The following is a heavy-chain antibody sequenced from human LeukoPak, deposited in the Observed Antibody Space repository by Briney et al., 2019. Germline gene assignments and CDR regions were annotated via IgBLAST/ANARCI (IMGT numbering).Heavy chain of an antibody. Sequence: SETLSLTCTVSGGSISSYYWSWIRQPPGKGLEWIGYIYYSGSTNYNPSLKSRVTISVDTSKNQFSLKLSSVTAADTAVYYCARGYKAGRSWYLPPFDYWGQGTLVTVSS. CDR1: GGSISSYY. D-gene: IGHD6-13*01. CDR2: IYYSGST. J-gene: IGHJ4*02. V-gene: IGHV4-59*01. CDR3: ARGYKAGRSWYLPPFDY.